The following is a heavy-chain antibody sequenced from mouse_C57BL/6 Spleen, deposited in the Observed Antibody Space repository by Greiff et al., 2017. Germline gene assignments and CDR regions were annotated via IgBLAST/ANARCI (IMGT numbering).Heavy chain of an antibody. J-gene: IGHJ2*01. CDR2: IDPSDSET. Sequence: VKLQQPGAELVRPGSSVKLSCKASGYTFTSYWMHWVKQRPIQGLEWIGNIDPSDSETHYNQKFKDKATLTVDKSSSTAYMQLSSLTSEDSAVYYCARTDYYGSSSRHYFDYWGQGTTLTVSS. CDR1: GYTFTSYW. V-gene: IGHV1-52*01. CDR3: ARTDYYGSSSRHYFDY. D-gene: IGHD1-1*01.